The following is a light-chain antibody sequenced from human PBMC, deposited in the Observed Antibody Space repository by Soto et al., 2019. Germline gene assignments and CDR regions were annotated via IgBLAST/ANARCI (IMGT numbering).Light chain of an antibody. CDR1: QTLNDW. J-gene: IGKJ1*01. V-gene: IGKV1-5*03. Sequence: DIQMTQSPSTLSASVGDRVTITCRASQTLNDWLAWYQHKPGQGPKPLIYATSKLETGVPPRFSGSGSGTEFTLTINGLQPDDSATYFFQQYKYYWTCGQGTKVEVK. CDR3: QQYKYYWT. CDR2: ATS.